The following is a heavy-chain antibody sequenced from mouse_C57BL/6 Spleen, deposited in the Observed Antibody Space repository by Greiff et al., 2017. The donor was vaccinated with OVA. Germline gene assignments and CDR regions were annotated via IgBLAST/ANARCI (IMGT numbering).Heavy chain of an antibody. CDR2: ISDGGSYT. V-gene: IGHV5-4*01. CDR1: GFTFSSYA. J-gene: IGHJ2*01. Sequence: EVQGVESGGGLVKPGGSLKLSCAASGFTFSSYAMSWVRQTPEKRLEWVATISDGGSYTYYPDNVKGRFTISRDNAKNNLYLQMSHLKSEDTAMYYCARESYGRLYYFDYWGQGTTLTVSS. D-gene: IGHD1-1*01. CDR3: ARESYGRLYYFDY.